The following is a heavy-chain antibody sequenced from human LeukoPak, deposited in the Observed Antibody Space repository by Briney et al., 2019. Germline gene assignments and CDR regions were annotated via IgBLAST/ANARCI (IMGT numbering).Heavy chain of an antibody. CDR3: ATAYSTYYGSGSYYNDGSYYYMDV. J-gene: IGHJ6*03. V-gene: IGHV3-30*02. D-gene: IGHD3-10*01. CDR2: IRYDGSNK. CDR1: GFTFSSYG. Sequence: GGSLRLSCAASGFTFSSYGMHWVRQAPGKGLEWVAFIRYDGSNKYDADSVKGRFTISRDNSKNTLYLQMNSLRAEDTAVYYCATAYSTYYGSGSYYNDGSYYYMDVWGKGTTVTVSS.